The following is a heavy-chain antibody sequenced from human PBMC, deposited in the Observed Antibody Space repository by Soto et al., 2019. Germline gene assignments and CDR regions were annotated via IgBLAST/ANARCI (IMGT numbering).Heavy chain of an antibody. J-gene: IGHJ4*02. V-gene: IGHV3-23*01. CDR2: ITGSGDST. Sequence: GGSLRLSCAASGFTFSSYAMSWVRQAPGKGLEWVSTITGSGDSTHYADSVKYRFTISRDNSKNNMYLQMNSLRAEDTAMYYCATFITVTNTDSWGQGTLVTVSS. CDR1: GFTFSSYA. D-gene: IGHD4-4*01. CDR3: ATFITVTNTDS.